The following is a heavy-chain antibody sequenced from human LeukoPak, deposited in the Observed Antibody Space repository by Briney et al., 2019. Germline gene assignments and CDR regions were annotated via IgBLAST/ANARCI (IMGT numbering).Heavy chain of an antibody. Sequence: ASVKVSCKASGYTFTSYAMNWVRQAPGQGLEWMGWINTNTGNPTYAQGFTGRFVFSLDTSVSTAYLQISSLKAEDTAVYYCASTGSGYSSGWYGGSCPYWGQGTLVTVSS. D-gene: IGHD6-19*01. V-gene: IGHV7-4-1*02. J-gene: IGHJ4*02. CDR1: GYTFTSYA. CDR3: ASTGSGYSSGWYGGSCPY. CDR2: INTNTGNP.